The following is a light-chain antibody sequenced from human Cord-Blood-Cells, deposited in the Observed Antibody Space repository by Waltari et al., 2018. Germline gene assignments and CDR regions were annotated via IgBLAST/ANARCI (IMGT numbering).Light chain of an antibody. J-gene: IGLJ2*01. CDR3: QAWDSSTVI. CDR1: KLGDNY. Sequence: SYELTQPPSVSVSPGQTASITCPGDKLGDNYACWYQQKPGQSPVLVIYQDSKRPSGIPDRFSGSNSGNTATLTISGTQAMDEADYYCQAWDSSTVIFGGGTKLTVL. V-gene: IGLV3-1*01. CDR2: QDS.